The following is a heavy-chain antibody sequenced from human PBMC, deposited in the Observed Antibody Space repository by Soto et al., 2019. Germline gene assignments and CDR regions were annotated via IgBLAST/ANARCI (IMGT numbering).Heavy chain of an antibody. CDR2: IDPSGGST. CDR3: ARDLTGGPTYYDFWSGYSPVDY. CDR1: GYNFTSYF. J-gene: IGHJ4*02. D-gene: IGHD3-3*01. Sequence: ASVKVSCKSSGYNFTSYFMHCVRQSPGQGLEWMGIIDPSGGSTSYAQKFQGRVSMTRDTSTSTVYMDLSSLRSEDTAVYYCARDLTGGPTYYDFWSGYSPVDYWGLGTLVTVSS. V-gene: IGHV1-46*01.